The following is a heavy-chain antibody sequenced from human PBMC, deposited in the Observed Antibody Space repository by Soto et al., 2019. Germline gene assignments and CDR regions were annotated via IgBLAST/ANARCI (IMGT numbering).Heavy chain of an antibody. CDR3: ARHYYDSSGYYYIDY. Sequence: GGSLRLSCVASGISFSDYWMDWVRQAPGKGLEWVANIKPDGSEKYFLDSVMGRFTISRDNAKNSLYLQMNSLRVEDTALYYCARHYYDSSGYYYIDYWGQGTLVTVSS. V-gene: IGHV3-7*01. D-gene: IGHD3-22*01. J-gene: IGHJ4*02. CDR2: IKPDGSEK. CDR1: GISFSDYW.